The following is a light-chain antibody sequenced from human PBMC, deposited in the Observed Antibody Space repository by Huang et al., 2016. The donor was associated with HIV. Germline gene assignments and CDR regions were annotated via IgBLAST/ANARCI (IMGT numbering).Light chain of an antibody. CDR1: QSITNNY. CDR2: GES. J-gene: IGKJ4*01. CDR3: QQYGTLPLT. V-gene: IGKV3-20*01. Sequence: IMMVQSPGTLSLSPGERATLSCGASQSITNNYVAWYQQRPGRAPRLLLHGESIRATGVPDRCSGSGSGTNFTLTIRALAPEDFAVYFCQQYGTLPLTFAGGTKVEIK.